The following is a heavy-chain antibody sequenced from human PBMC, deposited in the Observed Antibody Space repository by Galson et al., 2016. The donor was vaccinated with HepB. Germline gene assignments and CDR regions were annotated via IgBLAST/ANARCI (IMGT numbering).Heavy chain of an antibody. J-gene: IGHJ3*02. V-gene: IGHV3-53*01. CDR1: GFTVSGKY. Sequence: SLRLSCAASGFTVSGKYMSWARLAPGKGLEWVSAIFRFDATFYRESVKGRFTIFRDTSRNTLYLEMVNLRADDTAIYYWEGFPYPLDIWGLGTMVTVS. D-gene: IGHD2-21*01. CDR2: IFRFDAT. CDR3: EGFPYPLDI.